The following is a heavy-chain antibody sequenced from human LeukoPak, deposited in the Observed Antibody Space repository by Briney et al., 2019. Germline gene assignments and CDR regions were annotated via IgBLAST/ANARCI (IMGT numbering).Heavy chain of an antibody. CDR3: ARGPCSGGSCYDY. V-gene: IGHV3-53*01. CDR1: GFTVSSNY. CDR2: IYSGGST. D-gene: IGHD2-15*01. J-gene: IGHJ4*02. Sequence: GGSMRLSCAVSGFTVSSNYMSWVRQAPGKGLEWVSVIYSGGSTYYADSVKGRFTISRDNSKNTLYLQINSLRAEDTAVYYCARGPCSGGSCYDYWGQGTLVTVSS.